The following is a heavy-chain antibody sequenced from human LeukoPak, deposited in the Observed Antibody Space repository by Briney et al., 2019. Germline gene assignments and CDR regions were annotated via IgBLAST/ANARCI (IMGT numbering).Heavy chain of an antibody. J-gene: IGHJ4*02. CDR2: IYPGDSDT. V-gene: IGHV5-51*01. CDR1: GYSSTSYW. D-gene: IGHD5-18*01. CDR3: ARPSNGYSYGFDY. Sequence: GESLKISCKGSGYSSTSYWIGWVRQMPGKGLEWMGIIYPGDSDTRYSPSFQGQVIISADKSISTAYLQWSSLKASDTAMYYCARPSNGYSYGFDYWGQGTLVTVSS.